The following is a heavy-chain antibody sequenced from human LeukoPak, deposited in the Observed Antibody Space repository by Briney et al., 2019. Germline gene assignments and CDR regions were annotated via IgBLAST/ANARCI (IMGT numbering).Heavy chain of an antibody. D-gene: IGHD6-19*01. CDR1: GFTVSSNY. J-gene: IGHJ4*02. CDR2: IYSGGST. Sequence: PGGSLRLSCAASGFTVSSNYMSWVRQAPGKGLEWVSVIYSGGSTYYADSVEGRFTISRDNSKNTLYLQMNSLRAEDTAVYYCASSIAVADFDYWGQGTLVTVSS. V-gene: IGHV3-53*01. CDR3: ASSIAVADFDY.